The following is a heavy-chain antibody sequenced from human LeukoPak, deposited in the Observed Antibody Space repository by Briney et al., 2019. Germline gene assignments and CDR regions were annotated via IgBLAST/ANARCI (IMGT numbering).Heavy chain of an antibody. J-gene: IGHJ4*02. Sequence: GGSLRLSCAASGFTFSSYWMSWVRQAPGKGLEWVANIKQDESEKYYVDSLKGRFTISRDNAKNSLYLQMNSLRAEDTAVYYCAKGSGRYGIDYWGQGTLVTVSS. D-gene: IGHD1-26*01. CDR3: AKGSGRYGIDY. CDR2: IKQDESEK. V-gene: IGHV3-7*01. CDR1: GFTFSSYW.